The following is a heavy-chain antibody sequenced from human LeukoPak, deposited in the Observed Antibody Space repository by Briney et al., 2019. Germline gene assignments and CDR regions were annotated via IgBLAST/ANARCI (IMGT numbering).Heavy chain of an antibody. CDR2: ISSSSSYT. V-gene: IGHV3-11*05. Sequence: PGGSLRLSCAASGFTFSDYYMSWIRQAPGKGLEWVSYISSSSSYTNYADSVKGRFTISRDNSKNTLYPQMNSLRAEDTAVYYCARGGDHCGGDCYPNWFDPWGQGTLVTVSS. CDR1: GFTFSDYY. J-gene: IGHJ5*02. D-gene: IGHD2-21*02. CDR3: ARGGDHCGGDCYPNWFDP.